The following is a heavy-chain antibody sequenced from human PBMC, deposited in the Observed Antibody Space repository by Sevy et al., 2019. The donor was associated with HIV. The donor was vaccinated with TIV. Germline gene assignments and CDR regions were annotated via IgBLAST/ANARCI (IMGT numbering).Heavy chain of an antibody. V-gene: IGHV4-59*01. J-gene: IGHJ3*01. CDR3: ARLSRNNVVVTGVRRDGFDV. CDR1: GGCMSTYY. CDR2: IYYTGKT. Sequence: SETLSLTCTVSGGCMSTYYWSWIRQPPGKGLQWIGYIYYTGKTNYNPALQTPVTMSIDTSKNQFSLRLSSVTSADTAIYYCARLSRNNVVVTGVRRDGFDVWGQGPMVTVSS. D-gene: IGHD2-21*02.